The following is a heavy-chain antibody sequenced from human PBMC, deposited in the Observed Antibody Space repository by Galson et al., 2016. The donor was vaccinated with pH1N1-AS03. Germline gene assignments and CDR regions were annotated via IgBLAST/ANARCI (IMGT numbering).Heavy chain of an antibody. Sequence: ETLSLTCEVSGYSIRSDYYWGWIRQPPGKGLEWIGSVHHSGATWHNPSLKSRVTISVDTAKNQFSLKLSSVTAADTAMYYCASPLDYDISGFDYWGQGTLVSVSS. CDR2: VHHSGAT. V-gene: IGHV4-38-2*01. J-gene: IGHJ4*02. D-gene: IGHD3-22*01. CDR3: ASPLDYDISGFDY. CDR1: GYSIRSDYY.